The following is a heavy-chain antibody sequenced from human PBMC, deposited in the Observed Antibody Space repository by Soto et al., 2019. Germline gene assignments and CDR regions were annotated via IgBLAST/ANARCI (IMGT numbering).Heavy chain of an antibody. CDR2: INPDGSEK. CDR3: SRSLDS. CDR1: GFSFSTFW. Sequence: PGGSLRLSCAASGFSFSTFWMDWVRQAPGKGLEWVANINPDGSEKHYVDSVKGRFTISRDNAKNSLYLQMSSLTAEDSALYFCSRSLDSCGQGTWVTVSS. V-gene: IGHV3-7*01. J-gene: IGHJ4*02.